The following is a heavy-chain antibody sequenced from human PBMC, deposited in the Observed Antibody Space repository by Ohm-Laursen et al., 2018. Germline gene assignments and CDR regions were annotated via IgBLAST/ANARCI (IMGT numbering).Heavy chain of an antibody. D-gene: IGHD6-13*01. J-gene: IGHJ5*02. Sequence: SDTLSLTCTVSGGSISGYYWSWIRQPPGKGLEWIGYIFYSGRTNYNPSLKSRVTISVDTSKNQFSLRLSSVTAADTAVYYCARDGVMAAAGPNWLDTWGQGTLVTVSS. CDR2: IFYSGRT. V-gene: IGHV4-59*01. CDR3: ARDGVMAAAGPNWLDT. CDR1: GGSISGYY.